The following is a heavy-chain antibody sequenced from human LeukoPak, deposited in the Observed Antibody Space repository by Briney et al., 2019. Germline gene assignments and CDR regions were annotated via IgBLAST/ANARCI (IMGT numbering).Heavy chain of an antibody. D-gene: IGHD6-13*01. J-gene: IGHJ4*02. V-gene: IGHV3-7*01. CDR3: ARDSSSWYDY. CDR2: IKQDGSEK. Sequence: GGSLRLSCAASGFTFRNYWMSWVRQAPGKGLEWVANIKQDGSEKNYVDSVKGRFTTSRGNAKNSVYLQMNSLSVEDTAMYYCARDSSSWYDYWGQGTLVTVSS. CDR1: GFTFRNYW.